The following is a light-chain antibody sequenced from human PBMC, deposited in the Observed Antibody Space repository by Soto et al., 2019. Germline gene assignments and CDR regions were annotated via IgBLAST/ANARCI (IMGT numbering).Light chain of an antibody. J-gene: IGLJ1*01. CDR1: SSNIGSNY. CDR3: AAWDDSLSGRGV. V-gene: IGLV1-47*01. Sequence: QSVLTQPPSASGTPGQRVTLSCSGSSSNIGSNYVYWYQQLPGTAPKLLVYRNNQRPSGVPDRFSGSKSGTSASLAISGLRSEDEADYYCAAWDDSLSGRGVFGTGTRSPP. CDR2: RNN.